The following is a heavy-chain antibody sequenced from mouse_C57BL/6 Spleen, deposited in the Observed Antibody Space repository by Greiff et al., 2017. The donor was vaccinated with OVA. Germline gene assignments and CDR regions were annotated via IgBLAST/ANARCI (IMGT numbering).Heavy chain of an antibody. D-gene: IGHD2-2*01. CDR2: IYPGDGDT. V-gene: IGHV1-80*01. CDR3: ARGVVTTDYAMDY. CDR1: GYAFSSYW. Sequence: QVQLQQSGAELVKPGASVKISCKASGYAFSSYWMNWVKQRPGKGLEWIGQIYPGDGDTNYNGKFKGKATLTADKSSSTAYMQLSSLTSEDSAVYFCARGVVTTDYAMDYWGQGTSVTVSS. J-gene: IGHJ4*01.